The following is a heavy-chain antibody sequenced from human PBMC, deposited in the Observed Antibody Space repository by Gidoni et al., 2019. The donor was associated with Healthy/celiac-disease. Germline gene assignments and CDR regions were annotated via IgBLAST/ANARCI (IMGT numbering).Heavy chain of an antibody. CDR3: ARDNFALAGTRELDY. D-gene: IGHD6-19*01. CDR2: IYSGGST. V-gene: IGHV3-66*01. CDR1: GFPGSSNY. Sequence: EVRLLASGGGLVQPGGSLRLSCAASGFPGSSNYMSWVRKAPVKGLEWVSVIYSGGSTYYADSGKGRFTISRDNSKNTLYLQMNSLRAEDTAVYYCARDNFALAGTRELDYWGQGTLVTVSS. J-gene: IGHJ4*02.